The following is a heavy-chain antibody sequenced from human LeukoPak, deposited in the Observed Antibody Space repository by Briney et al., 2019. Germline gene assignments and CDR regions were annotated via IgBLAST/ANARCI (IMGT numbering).Heavy chain of an antibody. Sequence: GASVKVSCKASGYTFTSYDINWVRQATGQGLEWMGWMNPNSGNTGYAQKFQGRVTMTRNTSISTAYMELRSLRSDDTAVYYCARLKKGVTATYYYYYYMDVWGKGTTVTVSS. CDR1: GYTFTSYD. J-gene: IGHJ6*03. D-gene: IGHD2-21*02. CDR3: ARLKKGVTATYYYYYYMDV. CDR2: MNPNSGNT. V-gene: IGHV1-8*01.